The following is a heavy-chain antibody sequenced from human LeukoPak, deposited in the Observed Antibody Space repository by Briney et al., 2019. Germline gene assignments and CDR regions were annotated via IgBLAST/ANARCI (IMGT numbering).Heavy chain of an antibody. Sequence: GGSLLLSCAASGFTFSSYSMNWVRQAPGKGLEWVSNIISRGDTTHYAASVKGRFTNSRDNAKNSVFLHLNSLRGDDTAVYYCARGRGYCTGVSCDIDYWGQGTLVTVSS. CDR3: ARGRGYCTGVSCDIDY. J-gene: IGHJ4*02. D-gene: IGHD2-8*02. V-gene: IGHV3-48*04. CDR1: GFTFSSYS. CDR2: IISRGDTT.